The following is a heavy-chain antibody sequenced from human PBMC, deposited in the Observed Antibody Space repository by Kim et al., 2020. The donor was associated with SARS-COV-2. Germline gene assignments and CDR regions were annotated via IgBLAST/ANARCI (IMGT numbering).Heavy chain of an antibody. CDR3: AKDIEYDSSGYYLRRPSDY. D-gene: IGHD3-22*01. Sequence: WGSLRLSCAASGFTFSSYGMHWVRQAPGKGLEWVAVISYDGSNKYYAASVKGRFTISRDNSKNTLYLQMNSLRAEDTAVYYCAKDIEYDSSGYYLRRPSDYRCQGTLVTVS. CDR2: ISYDGSNK. CDR1: GFTFSSYG. V-gene: IGHV3-30*18. J-gene: IGHJ4*02.